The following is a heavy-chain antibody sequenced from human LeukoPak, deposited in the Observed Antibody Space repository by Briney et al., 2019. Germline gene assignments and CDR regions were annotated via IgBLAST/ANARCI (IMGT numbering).Heavy chain of an antibody. V-gene: IGHV1-18*01. Sequence: ASVKASCKASGYTFTNYGFHWVRQAPGQGPEWMGWIRVSDGDTKYAQKFQGRVTLTRDTSANTAYMDLWSLRSDDTAVYFCARSGFSFGYHYFDLWGQGTLVTVSS. D-gene: IGHD5-18*01. CDR2: IRVSDGDT. CDR1: GYTFTNYG. J-gene: IGHJ4*02. CDR3: ARSGFSFGYHYFDL.